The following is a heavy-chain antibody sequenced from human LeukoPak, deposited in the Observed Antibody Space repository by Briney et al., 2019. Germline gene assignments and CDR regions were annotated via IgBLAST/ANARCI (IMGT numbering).Heavy chain of an antibody. CDR1: GFTFSSYA. V-gene: IGHV3-23*01. CDR3: ARVRRHYYDSSGRVGNGAFDI. D-gene: IGHD3-22*01. Sequence: PGGSLRLSCAASGFTFSSYAMNWVRQAPGKGLEWVSAISGSGGSTYYADSVKGRFTISRDNSKNTLYLQMNSLRAEDTAVYYCARVRRHYYDSSGRVGNGAFDIWGKGTTVTVPS. J-gene: IGHJ6*04. CDR2: ISGSGGST.